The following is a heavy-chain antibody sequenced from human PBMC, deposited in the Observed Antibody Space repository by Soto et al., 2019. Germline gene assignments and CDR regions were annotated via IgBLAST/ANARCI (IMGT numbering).Heavy chain of an antibody. J-gene: IGHJ6*02. Sequence: QVQLVQSGAEVKKPGASVKVSCKASGYTFTSYAISWVRQAPGQGLEWMGWISAYNGNTNYAQKLQGRVTMTTDTSTTTAYMALSSLRSDDTAFYFFARDNPPIGVWGQGTTVSLSS. V-gene: IGHV1-18*01. CDR1: GYTFTSYA. D-gene: IGHD3-10*01. CDR2: ISAYNGNT. CDR3: ARDNPPIGV.